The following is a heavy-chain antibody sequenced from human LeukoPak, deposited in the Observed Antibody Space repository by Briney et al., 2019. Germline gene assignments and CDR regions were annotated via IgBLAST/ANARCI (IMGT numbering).Heavy chain of an antibody. V-gene: IGHV3-53*01. CDR1: GFTVRSNY. CDR2: IYSGGST. J-gene: IGHJ4*02. D-gene: IGHD1-26*01. CDR3: AREWSLWVGATGGFDY. Sequence: GGPLRLSCAASGFTVRSNYMSWVRQAPGKGLEWGAIIYSGGSTYYAGSVKGRFTISRDNSKNTLYLQMNSLRVEDTAVYYCAREWSLWVGATGGFDYWGQGTLVTVSS.